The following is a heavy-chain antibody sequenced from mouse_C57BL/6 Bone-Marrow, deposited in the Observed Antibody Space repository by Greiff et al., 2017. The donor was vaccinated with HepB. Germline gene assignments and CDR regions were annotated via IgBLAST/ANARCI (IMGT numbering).Heavy chain of an antibody. CDR2: IYPGSGNT. CDR3: ATTVVATDFDY. Sequence: VQLQQSGAELVRPGASVKLSCKASGYTFTDYYINWVKQRPGQGLEWIARIYPGSGNTYYNEKFKGKATLTAEKSSSTAYMPLSSLTSEDSAVYFCATTVVATDFDYWGQGTTLTVSS. CDR1: GYTFTDYY. D-gene: IGHD1-1*01. J-gene: IGHJ2*01. V-gene: IGHV1-76*01.